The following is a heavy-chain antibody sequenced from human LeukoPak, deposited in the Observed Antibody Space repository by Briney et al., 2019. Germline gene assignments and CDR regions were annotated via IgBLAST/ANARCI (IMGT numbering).Heavy chain of an antibody. J-gene: IGHJ4*02. CDR3: ARPSDGSYNWNDGALDY. D-gene: IGHD1-20*01. CDR2: MNPNSGNT. CDR1: GYTFTSYD. Sequence: ASVKVSCEASGYTFTSYDINRVRQATGQGLEWMGWMNPNSGNTGYAQKFQGRVTMTRNTSISTAYMELSSLRSEDTAVYYCARPSDGSYNWNDGALDYWGQGTLVTVSS. V-gene: IGHV1-8*01.